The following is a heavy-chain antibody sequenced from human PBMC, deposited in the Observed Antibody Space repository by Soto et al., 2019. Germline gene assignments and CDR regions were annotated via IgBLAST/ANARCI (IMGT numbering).Heavy chain of an antibody. CDR3: AKDRFAILRGLTGTTFYY. V-gene: IGHV3-23*01. J-gene: IGHJ4*02. Sequence: PGGSLRLSCAASGFTFSSYAMSWVRQAPGKGLEWVSAISGSGGSTYYADSVKGRFTISRDNSKNTLYLQMNSLRAEDTAVYYCAKDRFAILRGLTGTTFYYWGQGTLVIVSS. CDR2: ISGSGGST. D-gene: IGHD1-7*01. CDR1: GFTFSSYA.